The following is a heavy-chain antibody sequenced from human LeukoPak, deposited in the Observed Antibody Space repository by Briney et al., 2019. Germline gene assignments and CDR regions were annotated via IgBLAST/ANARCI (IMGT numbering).Heavy chain of an antibody. J-gene: IGHJ6*03. CDR3: ARGRRGLLRSYYYYMDV. D-gene: IGHD2-21*02. V-gene: IGHV4-59*01. CDR1: GGSISSYY. Sequence: SETLSLTCTVSGGSISSYYWTWIRQPPGKGLEWIGYMYYSGSTNYNPSLKSRVTISVDTSKTQFSLKMSSLTAADTAVYYCARGRRGLLRSYYYYMDVWGKGTTVTVSS. CDR2: MYYSGST.